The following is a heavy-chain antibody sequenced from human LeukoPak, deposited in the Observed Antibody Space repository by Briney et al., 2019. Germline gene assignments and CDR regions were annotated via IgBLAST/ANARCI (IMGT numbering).Heavy chain of an antibody. CDR1: GFTFSSYW. Sequence: GGSLRLSCAASGFTFSSYWMSWVCQAPGKGLEWVANIKQDGSETYYVDSVEGRFTASRDNAESSLYLQMTSLRVEDTAVYYCAKFTPRGSSDAFDIWGQGTMVTVSS. V-gene: IGHV3-7*01. J-gene: IGHJ3*02. D-gene: IGHD6-19*01. CDR2: IKQDGSET. CDR3: AKFTPRGSSDAFDI.